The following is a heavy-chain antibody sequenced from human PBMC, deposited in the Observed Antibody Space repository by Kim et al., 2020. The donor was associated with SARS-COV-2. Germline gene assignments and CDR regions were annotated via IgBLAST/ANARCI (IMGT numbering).Heavy chain of an antibody. Sequence: TNCADSVKGRCTISRDNAKNSLYLQMNSLRAEDTAVYYCARDRNGGGFDYWGQGTLVTVSS. CDR3: ARDRNGGGFDY. J-gene: IGHJ4*02. CDR2: T. V-gene: IGHV3-11*05. D-gene: IGHD3-16*01.